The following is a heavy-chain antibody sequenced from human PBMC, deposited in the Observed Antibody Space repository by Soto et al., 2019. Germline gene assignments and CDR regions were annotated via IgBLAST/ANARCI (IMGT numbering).Heavy chain of an antibody. Sequence: ASETLSLTCTVSGGSISSYYWSWIRQPPGKGLEWIGYIYYSGSTNYNPSLKSRVTISVDTSKNQFSLKLSSVTAADTAVYYCARDKITIFGYYYYGMDVWGQGTTVTVSS. CDR1: GGSISSYY. D-gene: IGHD3-3*01. V-gene: IGHV4-59*01. J-gene: IGHJ6*02. CDR2: IYYSGST. CDR3: ARDKITIFGYYYYGMDV.